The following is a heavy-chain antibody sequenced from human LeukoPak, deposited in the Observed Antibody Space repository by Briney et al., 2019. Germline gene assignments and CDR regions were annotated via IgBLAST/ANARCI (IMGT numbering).Heavy chain of an antibody. D-gene: IGHD4-17*01. CDR2: INPNSGGT. CDR3: ARVRYGDYAGDY. Sequence: ASVKVSCKASGGTFSSYAISWVRQAPGQGLEWMGWINPNSGGTNYAQKFQGRVTMTRDTSISTAYMELSRLRSDDTAVYYCARVRYGDYAGDYWGQGTLVTVSS. J-gene: IGHJ4*02. CDR1: GGTFSSYA. V-gene: IGHV1-2*02.